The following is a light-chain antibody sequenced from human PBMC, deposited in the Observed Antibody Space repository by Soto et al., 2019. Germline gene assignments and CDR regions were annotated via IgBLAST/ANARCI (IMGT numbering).Light chain of an antibody. V-gene: IGKV3-11*01. CDR1: QSVSSY. J-gene: IGKJ5*01. CDR2: DAS. Sequence: DIVFTQSPATLTCSPVERATRSCRASQSVSSYLAWYQQKPGQAPRLLIYDASNRATGIPARFSGSGSGTDFTLTISSLEPEDFAVYYCQQRSNWPITFGQGTRLEIK. CDR3: QQRSNWPIT.